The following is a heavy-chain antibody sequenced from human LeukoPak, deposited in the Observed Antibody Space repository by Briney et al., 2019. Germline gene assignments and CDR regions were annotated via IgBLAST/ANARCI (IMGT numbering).Heavy chain of an antibody. CDR1: GYTFTSYG. CDR3: ATALPSIVGADTSDY. J-gene: IGHJ4*02. V-gene: IGHV1-18*01. D-gene: IGHD1-26*01. Sequence: GASLKVSCKASGYTFTSYGISWVRQAPGHGLEWMGWISAYNGNTNYAQKLQGRVTMTTDTSTSTAYMELRSLRSDDTAVYYCATALPSIVGADTSDYWGQGTLVTVSS. CDR2: ISAYNGNT.